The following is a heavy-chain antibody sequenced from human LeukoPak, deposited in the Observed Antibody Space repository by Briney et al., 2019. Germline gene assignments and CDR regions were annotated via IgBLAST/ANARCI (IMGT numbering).Heavy chain of an antibody. CDR1: GDSISSGADY. CDR2: IYYSGST. V-gene: IGHV4-31*03. J-gene: IGHJ4*02. CDR3: ARHGRAAAGTVN. D-gene: IGHD6-13*01. Sequence: KPSQTLSLTCTVSGDSISSGADYWSWIRQHPGKGLEWIGYIYYSGSTYYNPSLKSRAIISLDTSQNQLSLKLSSVTAADTAVYYCARHGRAAAGTVNWGQGTLVTVSS.